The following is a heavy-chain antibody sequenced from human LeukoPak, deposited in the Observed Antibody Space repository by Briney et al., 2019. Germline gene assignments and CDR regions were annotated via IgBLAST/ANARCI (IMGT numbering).Heavy chain of an antibody. CDR1: GFTFSSYW. CDR3: ARDYATFYTYYYYYGMDV. D-gene: IGHD3-16*01. Sequence: GGSLRLSCAASGFTFSSYWMSWVCQAPGKGPEWVANIKQDGSEKYYVDSVKGRFTISRDNAKNSLYLQMNSLRAEDTAVYYCARDYATFYTYYYYYGMDVWGQGTTVTVSS. J-gene: IGHJ6*02. CDR2: IKQDGSEK. V-gene: IGHV3-7*01.